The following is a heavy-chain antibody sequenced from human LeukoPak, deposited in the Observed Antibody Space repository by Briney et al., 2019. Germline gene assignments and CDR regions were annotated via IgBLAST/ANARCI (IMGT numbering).Heavy chain of an antibody. CDR1: GFTFSSYG. CDR3: AKDGVVATIDYYYYYMDV. V-gene: IGHV3-23*01. Sequence: GGSLRLSCAASGFTFSSYGMSWVRQAPGKGLEWVSAISGSGGSTYYADSVKGRFTISRDNSKNTLYLQMNSLRAEDTAVYYCAKDGVVATIDYYYYYMDVWGKGTTVTISS. D-gene: IGHD5-12*01. J-gene: IGHJ6*03. CDR2: ISGSGGST.